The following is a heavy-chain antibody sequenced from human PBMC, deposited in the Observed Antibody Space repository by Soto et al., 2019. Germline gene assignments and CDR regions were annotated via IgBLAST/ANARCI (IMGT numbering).Heavy chain of an antibody. V-gene: IGHV3-23*04. CDR2: ISGSGTGT. CDR1: GFTFSSYA. CDR3: AKERTGSNHYYGMDV. Sequence: EGQLVESGGGLVQPGGSLRLSCEGSGFTFSSYALSWVRLRPGRGLEWVAWISGSGTGTNSADSVKGRFTITRDNSKTTVCLQVSSLTVEDTAVYYCAKERTGSNHYYGMDVWGQGTAVTVSS. J-gene: IGHJ6*02. D-gene: IGHD1-26*01.